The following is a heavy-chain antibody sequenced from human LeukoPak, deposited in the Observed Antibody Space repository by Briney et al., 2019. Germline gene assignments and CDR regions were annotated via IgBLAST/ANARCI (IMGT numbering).Heavy chain of an antibody. CDR3: ARLGPGEFDY. J-gene: IGHJ4*02. D-gene: IGHD3-16*01. V-gene: IGHV4-59*08. Sequence: PSETLSLTCSVSGGSIRSYYWSWVRQLPGKGLEWIAYIYYSGSTDYNPSLKSRVSISVDTSKNQFSLKLSSVTAADTAVYHCARLGPGEFDYWGQGILVTVSS. CDR1: GGSIRSYY. CDR2: IYYSGST.